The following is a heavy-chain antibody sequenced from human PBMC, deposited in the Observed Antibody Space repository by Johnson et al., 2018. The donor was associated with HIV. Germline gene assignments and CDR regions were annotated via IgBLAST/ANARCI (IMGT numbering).Heavy chain of an antibody. V-gene: IGHV3-30*18. Sequence: QVQLVESGGGLVQPGRSLRLSCAASGFTFSSYGMHWVRQAPGKGLEWVTVISYDGTNKYYADSVKGLFTISRDNSKNTLYLQMNSLRAEDTAVYYCAKSPSQLGSAFDIWGQGTMVTVSS. CDR2: ISYDGTNK. CDR1: GFTFSSYG. J-gene: IGHJ3*02. D-gene: IGHD2-2*01. CDR3: AKSPSQLGSAFDI.